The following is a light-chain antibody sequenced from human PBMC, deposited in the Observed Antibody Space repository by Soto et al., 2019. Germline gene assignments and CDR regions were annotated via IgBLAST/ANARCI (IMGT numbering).Light chain of an antibody. V-gene: IGKV2-28*01. J-gene: IGKJ5*01. CDR2: LGS. CDR1: QRLLHSNGNNY. Sequence: EIVMTQSPLSLPVTPGEPDSISCRSSQRLLHSNGNNYLDWNLQKPGQSPQLLIYLGSNRASGVPDRFSGSGSGTHFTLKISRVEAEDVWVYYCMQALQTPITFGQGTRLEIK. CDR3: MQALQTPIT.